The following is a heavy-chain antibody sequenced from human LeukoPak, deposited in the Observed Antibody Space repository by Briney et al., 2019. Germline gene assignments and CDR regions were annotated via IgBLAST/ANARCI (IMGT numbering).Heavy chain of an antibody. V-gene: IGHV3-23*01. D-gene: IGHD6-6*01. CDR1: GFTFSSYA. CDR2: ISGSVGRT. CDR3: ARDPGAYSSSPIDY. Sequence: PGGSLRLSCAASGFTFSSYAMTWVRQAPGKGLEWVSSISGSVGRTYYADSVKGRFIISRDNSRNTLYLQMNGLRPEDTAVYYCARDPGAYSSSPIDYWGQGTLVTVSS. J-gene: IGHJ4*02.